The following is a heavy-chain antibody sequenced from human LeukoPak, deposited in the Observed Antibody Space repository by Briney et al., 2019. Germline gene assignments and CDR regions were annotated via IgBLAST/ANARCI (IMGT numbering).Heavy chain of an antibody. V-gene: IGHV3-48*03. CDR2: ISSSSSTI. CDR1: GFTFRSYE. CDR3: ARAYDSSGYFGY. D-gene: IGHD3-22*01. J-gene: IGHJ4*02. Sequence: GRSLRLSCAASGFTFRSYEMNWVRQAPGRGLEWVSYISSSSSTIYYADSVKGRFTISRDNAKNSLYLQMNSLRAEDTAVYYCARAYDSSGYFGYWGQGTLVTVSS.